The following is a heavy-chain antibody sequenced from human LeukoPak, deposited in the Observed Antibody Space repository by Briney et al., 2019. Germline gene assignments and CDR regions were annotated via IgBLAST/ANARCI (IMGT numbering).Heavy chain of an antibody. Sequence: ASVKVSCKASGGTFSSYAISWVRQAPGQGLEWMGGIIPIFGTANYAQKFQGRVTVTADESTSTAYMELSSLRSEDTAVYYCASQLRGGSVYSAFDIWGQGTMVTVSS. CDR3: ASQLRGGSVYSAFDI. D-gene: IGHD3-16*01. J-gene: IGHJ3*02. CDR1: GGTFSSYA. CDR2: IIPIFGTA. V-gene: IGHV1-69*13.